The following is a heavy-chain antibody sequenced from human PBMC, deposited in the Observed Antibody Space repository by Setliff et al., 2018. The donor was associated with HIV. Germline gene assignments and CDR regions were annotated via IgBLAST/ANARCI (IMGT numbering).Heavy chain of an antibody. CDR1: GYRFIGHY. V-gene: IGHV1-2*02. CDR3: ATGIPSDLDY. J-gene: IGHJ4*01. CDR2: ITPATGDP. Sequence: GASVKVSCKTSGYRFIGHYLHWVRLAPGQGPEWVGWITPATGDPNYAQKFRGRVLMTRDTSITTAFLHVAKLTSDDTAIYYCATGIPSDLDYWGQGTLVTVSS. D-gene: IGHD2-21*01.